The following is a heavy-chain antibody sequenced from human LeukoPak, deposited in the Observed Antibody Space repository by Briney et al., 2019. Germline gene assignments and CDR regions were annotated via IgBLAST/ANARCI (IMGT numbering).Heavy chain of an antibody. J-gene: IGHJ4*02. D-gene: IGHD2-21*01. CDR3: ARLEGNAFLDY. CDR1: GYTFTNYC. CDR2: IYPLDSDT. Sequence: HGESLKISCKGSGYTFTNYCIGWVRQMPGKGLDWMGIIYPLDSDTRYSPSFQGQVTISADKSISTAYLQWSTLKASDTAMYYCARLEGNAFLDYWGQGTLVTVSS. V-gene: IGHV5-51*01.